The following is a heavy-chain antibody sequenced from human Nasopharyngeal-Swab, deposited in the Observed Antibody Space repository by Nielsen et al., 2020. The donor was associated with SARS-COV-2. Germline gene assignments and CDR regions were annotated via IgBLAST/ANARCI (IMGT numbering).Heavy chain of an antibody. J-gene: IGHJ6*02. Sequence: GGSLRLSCAASGFTFSSYAMHWVRQAPGKGLEWVAVISYDGSNKYYADSVKGRFTISRDNSKNTVNLQMNSLRVEDTAIYYCAKDRDSGDDSDDYYHYYGMDVWGQWTTVTVFS. D-gene: IGHD5-12*01. V-gene: IGHV3-30-3*01. CDR1: GFTFSSYA. CDR3: AKDRDSGDDSDDYYHYYGMDV. CDR2: ISYDGSNK.